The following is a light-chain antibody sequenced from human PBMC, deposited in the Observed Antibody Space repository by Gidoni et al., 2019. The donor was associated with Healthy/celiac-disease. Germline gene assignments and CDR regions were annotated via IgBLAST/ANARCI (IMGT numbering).Light chain of an antibody. CDR1: QSISSY. Sequence: DIQMIQSPSSLSASVGDRVTITCRASQSISSYLNWYQQKPGKAPKLLIYAASSLQSGVPSRFSGSGSGTDVTLTISSLQPEDFATYYCQQSYSTPWTFGQGTKVEIK. CDR2: AAS. CDR3: QQSYSTPWT. J-gene: IGKJ1*01. V-gene: IGKV1-39*01.